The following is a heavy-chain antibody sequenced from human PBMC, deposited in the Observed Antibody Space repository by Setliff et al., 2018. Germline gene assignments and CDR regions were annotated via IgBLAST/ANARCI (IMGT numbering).Heavy chain of an antibody. CDR1: GYTFTSYD. D-gene: IGHD5-18*01. Sequence: ASVKVSCKASGYTFTSYDINWVRQATGQGLEWMGWMNPNSGNTGYAQKFQGRVTMTRNTSKSTAYMELSSLRSEDTAVYYCARRVGSVGIQLPDYWGQGTLVTVSS. J-gene: IGHJ4*02. V-gene: IGHV1-8*02. CDR2: MNPNSGNT. CDR3: ARRVGSVGIQLPDY.